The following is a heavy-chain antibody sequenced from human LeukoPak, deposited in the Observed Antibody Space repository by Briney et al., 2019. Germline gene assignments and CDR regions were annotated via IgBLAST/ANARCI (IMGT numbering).Heavy chain of an antibody. V-gene: IGHV4-31*03. CDR2: IYYSGST. D-gene: IGHD4-11*01. J-gene: IGHJ4*02. CDR3: ARDNYSFDY. CDR1: GGSISSGGYY. Sequence: RASQTLSLTRTVSGGSISSGGYYWSWLRQHPGKGLEWIGYIYYSGSTYYNPSLKSRVTISLDTSKNQFSLRLSSVTAADTAVYYCARDNYSFDYWGQGTLVTVSS.